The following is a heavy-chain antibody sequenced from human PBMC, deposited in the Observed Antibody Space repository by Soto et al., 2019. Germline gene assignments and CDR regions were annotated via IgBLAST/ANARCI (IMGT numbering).Heavy chain of an antibody. Sequence: GGSLRLSCAASGFTFSSYAMSWVRQAPGKGLEWVSAISGSGGSTFYADSVKGRFTISRDNSKNTLYLQMNSLRAEDTAVYFCAKANYDILTGFDYWGQGTLVTVSS. V-gene: IGHV3-23*01. CDR3: AKANYDILTGFDY. D-gene: IGHD3-9*01. CDR1: GFTFSSYA. J-gene: IGHJ4*02. CDR2: ISGSGGST.